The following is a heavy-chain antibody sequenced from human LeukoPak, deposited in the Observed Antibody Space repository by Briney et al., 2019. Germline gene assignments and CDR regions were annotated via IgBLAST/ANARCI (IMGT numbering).Heavy chain of an antibody. CDR1: GGTFSSYV. Sequence: SVKVSCKASGGTFSSYVINWVRQAPGQGLEWMGGIIPIFGTANYAQKFQGRVTMTRDTSISTAYMELSRLRSDDTAVYYCAIVVGATPRWFDPWGQGTLVTVSS. J-gene: IGHJ5*02. D-gene: IGHD1-26*01. CDR3: AIVVGATPRWFDP. V-gene: IGHV1-69*05. CDR2: IIPIFGTA.